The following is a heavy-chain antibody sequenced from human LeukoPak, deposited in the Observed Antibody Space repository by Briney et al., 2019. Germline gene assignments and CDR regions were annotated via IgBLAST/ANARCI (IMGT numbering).Heavy chain of an antibody. V-gene: IGHV4-4*07. CDR3: ARRPRGYCSSTSCYGGNWFDP. CDR2: IYTSGST. CDR1: GGSISSYY. J-gene: IGHJ5*02. Sequence: SGTLSLTCTVSGGSISSYYWSWIRQPAGKGLEWIGRIYTSGSTNYNPSLKSRVTMSVDTSKNQFSLKLSSVTAADTAVYYCARRPRGYCSSTSCYGGNWFDPWGQGTLVTVSS. D-gene: IGHD2-2*01.